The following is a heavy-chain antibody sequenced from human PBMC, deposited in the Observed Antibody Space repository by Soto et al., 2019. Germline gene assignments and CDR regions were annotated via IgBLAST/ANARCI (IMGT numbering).Heavy chain of an antibody. V-gene: IGHV5-10-1*01. CDR2: IDPSDSYT. CDR1: VYSFTSYW. J-gene: IGHJ5*02. CDR3: ARLTENEIGYCSGGSCYYPAP. Sequence: GESLQISCKGSVYSFTSYWISWVRQMPGKGLEWMGRIDPSDSYTNYSPSFQGHVTISADKSISTAYLQWSSLKASDTAMYYCARLTENEIGYCSGGSCYYPAPWCQRTLVTVS. D-gene: IGHD2-15*01.